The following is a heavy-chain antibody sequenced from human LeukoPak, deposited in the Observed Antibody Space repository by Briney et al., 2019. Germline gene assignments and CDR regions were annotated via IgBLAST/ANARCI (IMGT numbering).Heavy chain of an antibody. V-gene: IGHV3-48*01. Sequence: PGGSLRLSCAASGFTFSSYSMNWVRQAPGKGLEWVSYISSSSSTIYYADSVKGRFTISRDNAKNSLYLQMNSLRAEDTAVYYCARVRFLEWLLSLDYWGQGTLVTVSS. J-gene: IGHJ4*02. D-gene: IGHD3-3*01. CDR1: GFTFSSYS. CDR2: ISSSSSTI. CDR3: ARVRFLEWLLSLDY.